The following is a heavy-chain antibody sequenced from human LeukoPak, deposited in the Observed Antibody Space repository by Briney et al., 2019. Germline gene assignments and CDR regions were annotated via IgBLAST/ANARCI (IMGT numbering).Heavy chain of an antibody. D-gene: IGHD3-10*01. CDR3: AKRGIVIRGILVIGYHQEAYHYDY. Sequence: PGGSLRLSCGVSGISLTSYAMTWVRQAPGKGLEWVSYISERGGSTSYADSVKGRFTISRDTSLNTLYLQMTSLRAEDTAVYFCAKRGIVIRGILVIGYHQEAYHYDYWGQGVLVTVSS. CDR2: ISERGGST. CDR1: GISLTSYA. V-gene: IGHV3-23*01. J-gene: IGHJ4*02.